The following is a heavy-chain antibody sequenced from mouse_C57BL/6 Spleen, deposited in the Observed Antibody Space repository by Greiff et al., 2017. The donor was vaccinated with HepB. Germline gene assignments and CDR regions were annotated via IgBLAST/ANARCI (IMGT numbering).Heavy chain of an antibody. Sequence: QVQLQQSGAELVRPGSSVKLSCKASGYTFTSYWMHWVKQRPIQGLEWIGNIDPSDSETHYNQKFKDKATLTVDKSSSTAYMQLSSLTSEDSAVYYCARWDYYGDAMDYWGQGTSVTVSS. CDR2: IDPSDSET. D-gene: IGHD2-1*01. V-gene: IGHV1-52*01. J-gene: IGHJ4*01. CDR1: GYTFTSYW. CDR3: ARWDYYGDAMDY.